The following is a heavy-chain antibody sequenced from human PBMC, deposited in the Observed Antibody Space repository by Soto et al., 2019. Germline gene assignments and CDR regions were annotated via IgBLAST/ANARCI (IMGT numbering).Heavy chain of an antibody. Sequence: SQTLSLTCAISGDSVSSNSAAWNWIRQSPSRGLEWLGRTYYRSKWYNDYAVSVKSRITINPDTSKNQFSLQLNSVTPEDTAVYYCARDRQGVAYYDFWSGHNYYYDGMGVWGQGTTVTVSS. CDR2: TYYRSKWYN. J-gene: IGHJ6*02. CDR1: GDSVSSNSAA. V-gene: IGHV6-1*01. CDR3: ARDRQGVAYYDFWSGHNYYYDGMGV. D-gene: IGHD3-3*01.